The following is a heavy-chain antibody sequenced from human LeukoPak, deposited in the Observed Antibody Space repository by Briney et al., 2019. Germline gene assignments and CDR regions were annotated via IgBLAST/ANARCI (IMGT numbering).Heavy chain of an antibody. CDR1: GGSFSGYY. V-gene: IGHV4-34*01. CDR2: INHSGST. D-gene: IGHD6-13*01. CDR3: ARDRAAAGPGWFDP. J-gene: IGHJ5*02. Sequence: SSETLSLTCAVYGGSFSGYYWSWIRQPPGKGLEWIGEINHSGSTNYNPSLKSRVTISVDTSKNQFSLKLSSVTAADTAVYYCARDRAAAGPGWFDPWGQGTLVTVSS.